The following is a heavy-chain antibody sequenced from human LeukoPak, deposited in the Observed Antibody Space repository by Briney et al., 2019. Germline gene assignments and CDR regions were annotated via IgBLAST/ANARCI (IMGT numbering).Heavy chain of an antibody. CDR1: GFTFSSYA. V-gene: IGHV3-23*01. CDR3: AILDYYDSSGYYYFDY. Sequence: GGSLRLSCAASGFTFSSYAMSWVRQAPGKGLEWVSAISGSGGSTYYADSVKGRFTISRDNSKNTLYLQMNSLRSEDTAVYYCAILDYYDSSGYYYFDYWGQGTLVTVSS. CDR2: ISGSGGST. D-gene: IGHD3-22*01. J-gene: IGHJ4*02.